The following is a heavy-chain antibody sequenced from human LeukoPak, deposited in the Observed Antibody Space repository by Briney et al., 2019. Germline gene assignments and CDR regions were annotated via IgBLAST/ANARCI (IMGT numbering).Heavy chain of an antibody. CDR2: IDKKDKGYATAT. J-gene: IGHJ5*02. Sequence: GGSLKLSCAASGFTFSGSAIHWVRQSSGKGLEWVGQIDKKDKGYATATAYAASVKGRFTVSRDDSINTAYLQMKSLKTEDTALYFCTRDSGTYNWFDRWGQGTLVTVSS. CDR3: TRDSGTYNWFDR. D-gene: IGHD1-26*01. CDR1: GFTFSGSA. V-gene: IGHV3-73*01.